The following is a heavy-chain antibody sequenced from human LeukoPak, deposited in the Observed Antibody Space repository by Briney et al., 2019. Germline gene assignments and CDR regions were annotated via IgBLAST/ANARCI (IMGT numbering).Heavy chain of an antibody. CDR3: ARDSVDNRPYGMDV. CDR2: IYYSGST. Sequence: TASETLSLTCTVSGVSISSYYWSWIRQPPGKGLEWIGYIYYSGSTNYNPSLKSRVTMSVDTSKNQFSLKLSSVTAADTAVYYCARDSVDNRPYGMDVWGQGTTVTVSS. D-gene: IGHD1-14*01. V-gene: IGHV4-59*01. CDR1: GVSISSYY. J-gene: IGHJ6*02.